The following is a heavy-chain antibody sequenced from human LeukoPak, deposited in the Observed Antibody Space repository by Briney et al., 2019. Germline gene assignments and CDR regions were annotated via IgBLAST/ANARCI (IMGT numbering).Heavy chain of an antibody. Sequence: ASVKVSCKASGGTFSSYAISWVRQAPGQGLEWMGRIIPILGIRNYAQKFQGRLTITADKSTSTAYMELSSLRSEDTAVYYCARVSVVGYYYYYGMDVWGQGTTVTVSS. CDR2: IIPILGIR. V-gene: IGHV1-69*04. CDR3: ARVSVVGYYYYYGMDV. J-gene: IGHJ6*02. D-gene: IGHD2-15*01. CDR1: GGTFSSYA.